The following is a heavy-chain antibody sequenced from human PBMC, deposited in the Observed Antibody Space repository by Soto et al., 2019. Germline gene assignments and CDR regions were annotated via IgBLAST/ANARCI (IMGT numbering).Heavy chain of an antibody. D-gene: IGHD6-19*01. CDR3: ARRAVAGNFGYFDY. Sequence: GGSLRLSCAASGFTFSSYAMHWVRQAPGKGLEWVAVISYDGSNKYYADSVKGRFTISRDNSKNTLYLQMNSLRAEDTAVYYCARRAVAGNFGYFDYWGQGTLVTVS. CDR2: ISYDGSNK. J-gene: IGHJ4*02. V-gene: IGHV3-30-3*01. CDR1: GFTFSSYA.